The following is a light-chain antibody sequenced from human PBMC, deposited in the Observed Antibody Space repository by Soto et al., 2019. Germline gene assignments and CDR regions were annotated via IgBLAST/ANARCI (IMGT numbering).Light chain of an antibody. CDR1: QSVTSNY. CDR3: QQYGGSPTT. V-gene: IGKV3-20*01. CDR2: GAS. Sequence: EIVLTQSPGTLSLSPGERATLSCRASQSVTSNYLAWYQQKPGQAPRLLFFGASIRATGIPDRFSGSGSGTDFPLTISRLEPEDFAVYHCQQYGGSPTTFGQGTKVEIK. J-gene: IGKJ1*01.